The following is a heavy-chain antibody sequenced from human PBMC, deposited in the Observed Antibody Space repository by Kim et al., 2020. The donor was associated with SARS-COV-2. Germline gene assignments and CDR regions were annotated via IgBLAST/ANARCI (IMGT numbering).Heavy chain of an antibody. J-gene: IGHJ6*02. V-gene: IGHV1-18*04. D-gene: IGHD2-2*01. CDR2: ISAYNGNT. CDR3: ARDSLFGLVPAAIQGRRNYYYYYGMDV. Sequence: ASVKVSCKASGYTFTSYGISWVRQAPGQGLEWMGWISAYNGNTNYAQKLQGRVTMTTDTSTSTAYMELRSLRSDDTAVYYCARDSLFGLVPAAIQGRRNYYYYYGMDVWGQGTTVTVSS. CDR1: GYTFTSYG.